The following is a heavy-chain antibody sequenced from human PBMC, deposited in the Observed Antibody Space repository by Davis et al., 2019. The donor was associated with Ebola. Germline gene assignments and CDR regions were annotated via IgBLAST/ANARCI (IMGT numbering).Heavy chain of an antibody. J-gene: IGHJ4*02. CDR1: GFTFSSYG. Sequence: PGGSLRLSCAASGFTFSSYGMHWVRQAPGKGLEWVAVISYDGSNKYYADSVKGRFTISRDNSKNTLYLQMNSLRAEDTAVYYCAKDSYYYDSSGFWGGDYWGQGTLVTVSS. V-gene: IGHV3-30*18. D-gene: IGHD3-22*01. CDR3: AKDSYYYDSSGFWGGDY. CDR2: ISYDGSNK.